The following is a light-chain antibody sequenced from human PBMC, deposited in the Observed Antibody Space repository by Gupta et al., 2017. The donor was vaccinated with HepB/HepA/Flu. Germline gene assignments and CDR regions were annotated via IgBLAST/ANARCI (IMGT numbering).Light chain of an antibody. V-gene: IGKV1-33*01. J-gene: IGKJ5*01. Sequence: DIQITQSPSSLSASVGDRVTITCQASQDISTYLNWYQQKSGKAPKLLIYDASKLETGVPSRFRGSGSGTYFTFTIDSLQAEDIATYYCQQYNTLITFGQGTRLE. CDR3: QQYNTLIT. CDR1: QDISTY. CDR2: DAS.